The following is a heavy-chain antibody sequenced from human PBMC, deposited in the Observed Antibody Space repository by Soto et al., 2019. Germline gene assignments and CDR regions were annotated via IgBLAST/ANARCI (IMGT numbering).Heavy chain of an antibody. J-gene: IGHJ6*03. CDR1: GGTFSSYT. D-gene: IGHD2-2*01. V-gene: IGHV1-69*04. CDR2: IIPILGIA. Sequence: SVKVSCKASGGTFSSYTISWVRQAPGQGLEWMGRIIPILGIANYAQKFQGRVTITADKSTSTAYMELSSLRSEDTAVYYCARDCCSSTSLIDYMAVWGKGTSVTVSS. CDR3: ARDCCSSTSLIDYMAV.